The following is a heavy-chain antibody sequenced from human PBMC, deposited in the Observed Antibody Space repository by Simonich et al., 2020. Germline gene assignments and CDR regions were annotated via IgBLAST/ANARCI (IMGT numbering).Heavy chain of an antibody. CDR3: ARGALTGDYYYMDV. CDR1: GYTFTGYY. J-gene: IGHJ6*03. D-gene: IGHD7-27*01. CDR2: INPNSGGT. Sequence: QVQLVQYGAEVKKPGASVKVACKASGYTFTGYYMHWVRQAPGQGTEWIGWINPNSGGTNHAQKCQGRGTMTRDTSISTAYMELSRLRSDDTAVYYCARGALTGDYYYMDVWGKGTTVTVSS. V-gene: IGHV1-2*02.